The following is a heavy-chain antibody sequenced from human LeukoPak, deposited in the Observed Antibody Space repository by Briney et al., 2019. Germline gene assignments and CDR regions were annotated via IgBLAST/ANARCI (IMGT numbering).Heavy chain of an antibody. CDR3: ATHSGWRFDY. V-gene: IGHV3-7*01. CDR2: MRQDGNEN. Sequence: GSLRLSFAASVFIFSVYWMSWVRQAPGKGLGGVANMRQDGNENYYVDSVKGRFTISRDNAKSSLYLQMNSLRAEDTAVYYCATHSGWRFDYWGQGTLVTVSS. J-gene: IGHJ4*02. CDR1: VFIFSVYW. D-gene: IGHD6-19*01.